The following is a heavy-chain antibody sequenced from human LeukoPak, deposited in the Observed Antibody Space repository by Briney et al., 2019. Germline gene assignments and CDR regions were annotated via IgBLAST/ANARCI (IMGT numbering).Heavy chain of an antibody. V-gene: IGHV3-74*01. CDR2: INSDGSST. CDR3: ARALAVAGTGGFDP. J-gene: IGHJ5*02. Sequence: GGSLRPSCAASGFTFSSYGMHWVRQAPGKGLVWVSRINSDGSSTSYADSVKGRFTISRDNAKNTLYLQMNSLRAEDTAVYYCARALAVAGTGGFDPWGQGTLVTVSS. D-gene: IGHD6-19*01. CDR1: GFTFSSYG.